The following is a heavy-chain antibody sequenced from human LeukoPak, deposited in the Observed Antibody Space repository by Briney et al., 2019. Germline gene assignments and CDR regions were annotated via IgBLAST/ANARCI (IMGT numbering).Heavy chain of an antibody. Sequence: PGRSLRLSCAASGFTFSSYGMHWVRQAPGKGLEWVAVIWYDGSNKYYADSVKGRFTISRDNSKNTLYLQMSSLRAEDTAVYYCARDRGGSYSAIDYWGQGTLVTVSS. V-gene: IGHV3-33*01. CDR1: GFTFSSYG. CDR2: IWYDGSNK. CDR3: ARDRGGSYSAIDY. J-gene: IGHJ4*02. D-gene: IGHD1-26*01.